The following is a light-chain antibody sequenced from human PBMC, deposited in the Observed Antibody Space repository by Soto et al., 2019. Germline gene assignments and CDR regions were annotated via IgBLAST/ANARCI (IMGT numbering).Light chain of an antibody. CDR3: QQYSAGWT. Sequence: DNQMTQSPSTLSASVGDRVTITCRASQSICSCLAWYQQKPGKAPRLLIYKASSLESGVPSRFNGSGSGTEFTLTISSLQPDVFATYYCQQYSAGWTFGEGTKVEIK. CDR1: QSICSC. CDR2: KAS. V-gene: IGKV1-5*03. J-gene: IGKJ1*01.